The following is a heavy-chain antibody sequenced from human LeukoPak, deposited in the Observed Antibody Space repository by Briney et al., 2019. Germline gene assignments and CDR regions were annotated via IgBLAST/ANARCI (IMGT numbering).Heavy chain of an antibody. V-gene: IGHV3-33*01. J-gene: IGHJ6*02. CDR1: GFTFSSYG. CDR2: IWYDGSNK. Sequence: PGRSLRLSCAASGFTFSSYGMHWVRQAPGKGLEWVAVIWYDGSNKYYADSVKGRFTISRDNSKNTLYLQMNSLRAEDTAVYYCARSPYYYYYGMDVWGQGTTVTVSS. CDR3: ARSPYYYYYGMDV.